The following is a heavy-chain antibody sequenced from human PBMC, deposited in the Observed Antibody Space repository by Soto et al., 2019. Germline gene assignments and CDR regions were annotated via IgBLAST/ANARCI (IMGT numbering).Heavy chain of an antibody. Sequence: EVQLVESGGGLVKPGGSLRLSCAASGFTFSNAWMNWVRQAPGKGLEWVDRIKSKTDGGTTDYAAPVKGRFTISRDDSKNSLYLQMNSLKTEDTAVYYCTSAPNYGGNYYYYGMDVWGQGTTVTVSS. CDR1: GFTFSNAW. J-gene: IGHJ6*02. D-gene: IGHD3-16*01. V-gene: IGHV3-15*07. CDR2: IKSKTDGGTT. CDR3: TSAPNYGGNYYYYGMDV.